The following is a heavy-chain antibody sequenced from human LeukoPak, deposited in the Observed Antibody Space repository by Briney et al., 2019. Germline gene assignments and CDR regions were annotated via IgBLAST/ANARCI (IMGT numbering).Heavy chain of an antibody. Sequence: ASVKVSCKASGYTFTSYAIHWVRQAPGQRLEWMGWINAGNGNTKYSQKFQGRVTITRDTSASTAYMELSSLRSEDTAVCYCAREGIAAPGDYWGQGTLVTVSS. CDR3: AREGIAAPGDY. J-gene: IGHJ4*02. V-gene: IGHV1-3*01. CDR2: INAGNGNT. D-gene: IGHD6-13*01. CDR1: GYTFTSYA.